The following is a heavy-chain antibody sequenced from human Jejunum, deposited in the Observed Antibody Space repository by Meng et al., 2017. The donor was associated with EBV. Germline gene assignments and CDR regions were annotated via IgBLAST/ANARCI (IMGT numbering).Heavy chain of an antibody. CDR3: VRRGYSGYGAFDY. D-gene: IGHD5-12*01. CDR1: GFHFSAHY. V-gene: IGHV3-72*01. Sequence: EVQLVESGGGLVQPGGSLRLSCAACGFHFSAHYMDWVRQAPGKGLEWVGRIRKKPNGYTTEYAASVKGRFTISRDDSKNSLYLQMNSLKTEDTAVYFCVRRGYSGYGAFDYWGQGTLVTVAS. J-gene: IGHJ4*02. CDR2: IRKKPNGYTT.